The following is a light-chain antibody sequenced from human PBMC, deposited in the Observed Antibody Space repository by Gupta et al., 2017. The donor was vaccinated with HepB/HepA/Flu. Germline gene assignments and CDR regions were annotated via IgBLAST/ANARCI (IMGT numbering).Light chain of an antibody. CDR3: AVWHDSPDGLV. CDR1: SSNIGSNT. J-gene: IGLJ2*01. Sequence: SILTQPPSTSGPPGQRVTISCSGSSSNIGSNTVSWYQQFPGMAPRLLIYNDDQRHSGVPDRFSGSKSGTSATLAISGLQSEEEADYYCAVWHDSPDGLVFGGGTKRTVL. V-gene: IGLV1-44*01. CDR2: NDD.